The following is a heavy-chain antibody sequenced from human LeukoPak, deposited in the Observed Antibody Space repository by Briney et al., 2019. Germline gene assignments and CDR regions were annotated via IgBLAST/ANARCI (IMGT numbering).Heavy chain of an antibody. CDR3: ARMTSVAAASDY. D-gene: IGHD6-13*01. V-gene: IGHV4-34*01. J-gene: IGHJ4*02. Sequence: SETLSLTCAVYGGSFSGYYWSWIRQPPGKGLEWIGEINHSGSTNYNPSLKSRVTISVDTSKNQFSLKLSSVTAADTAVYYCARMTSVAAASDYWGQGTLVTVSS. CDR2: INHSGST. CDR1: GGSFSGYY.